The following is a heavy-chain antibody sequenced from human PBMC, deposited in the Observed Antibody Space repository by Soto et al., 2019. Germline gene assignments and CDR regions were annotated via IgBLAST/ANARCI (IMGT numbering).Heavy chain of an antibody. CDR1: GGTFSSYA. CDR3: ARAGYYDILTHCGMDV. Sequence: SVKVSCKASGGTFSSYAISWVRQAPGQGLEWMGGITPIFGTANYAQKFQGRVTITADKSTSTAYMELSSLRSEDTAVYYCARAGYYDILTHCGMDVWGQGTTVTVSS. J-gene: IGHJ6*02. V-gene: IGHV1-69*06. D-gene: IGHD3-9*01. CDR2: ITPIFGTA.